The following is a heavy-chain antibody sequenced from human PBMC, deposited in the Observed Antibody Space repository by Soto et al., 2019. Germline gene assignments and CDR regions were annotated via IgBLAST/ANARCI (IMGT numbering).Heavy chain of an antibody. CDR2: IYYSGST. CDR3: ARFSHCSGGRCYSSFDY. Sequence: SETLSLTCTVSGGSISSYYWSWIRQPPGKGLEWIGYIYYSGSTNYNPSLKSRVTISVDTSKNQFSLKLSSVTAADTAVYYCARFSHCSGGRCYSSFDYWGQGTLVTVSS. CDR1: GGSISSYY. D-gene: IGHD2-15*01. J-gene: IGHJ4*02. V-gene: IGHV4-59*01.